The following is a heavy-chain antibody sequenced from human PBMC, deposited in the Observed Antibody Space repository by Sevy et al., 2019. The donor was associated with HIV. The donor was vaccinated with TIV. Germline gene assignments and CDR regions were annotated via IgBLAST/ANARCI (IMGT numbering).Heavy chain of an antibody. Sequence: SETLSLTCAVHGGSFSGYYWSWIRESPGKGLEWIGDINDSGITNYNPSLKSRVTISVDTSKKEFSLRLSSVTAADTAVYYCARSPPVVVVPGAPSWFDPWGQGTLVTVSS. D-gene: IGHD2-2*01. CDR2: INDSGIT. CDR1: GGSFSGYY. V-gene: IGHV4-34*01. J-gene: IGHJ5*02. CDR3: ARSPPVVVVPGAPSWFDP.